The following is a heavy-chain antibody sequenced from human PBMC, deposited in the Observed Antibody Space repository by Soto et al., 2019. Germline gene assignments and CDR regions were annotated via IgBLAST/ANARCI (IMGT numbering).Heavy chain of an antibody. CDR1: GLTFRGYA. CDR3: AKIPYYDSSGGGSLDY. V-gene: IGHV3-23*01. D-gene: IGHD3-22*01. Sequence: PGGSLTLSCAASGLTFRGYAMSWVRQAPGKGLEWVSAISGSGGSTYYADSVKGRFTIPRDNSKNTLYLQMNSLRAEDTAVYYCAKIPYYDSSGGGSLDYWGQGTLVTVSS. CDR2: ISGSGGST. J-gene: IGHJ4*02.